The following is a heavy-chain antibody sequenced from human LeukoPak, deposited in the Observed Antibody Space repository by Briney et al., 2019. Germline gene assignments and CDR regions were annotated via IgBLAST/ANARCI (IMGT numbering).Heavy chain of an antibody. D-gene: IGHD3-16*01. CDR2: MNPNNGNT. CDR3: ARGTRLRLGESHYYNYVMDV. J-gene: IGHJ6*02. CDR1: GYTLASYD. Sequence: GASVKVSCKASGYTLASYDINWVRQATGQGLEWMGWMNPNNGNTGYAQIFQGRVTMTRNTSTSTAYMELSSLGSGDTAVYYCARGTRLRLGESHYYNYVMDVWGQGTTVIVSS. V-gene: IGHV1-8*01.